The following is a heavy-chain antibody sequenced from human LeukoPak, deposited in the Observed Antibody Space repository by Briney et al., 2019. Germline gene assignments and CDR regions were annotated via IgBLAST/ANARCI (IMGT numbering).Heavy chain of an antibody. CDR1: GYTFTSYY. Sequence: AASVEVSCKASGYTFTSYYMHWVRQAPGQGLEWMGIINPSGGSTSYAQKFQGRVTMTRDTSTSTVYMELSSLRSEDTAVYYCARDPLRGVFDYWGQGTLVTVSS. CDR2: INPSGGST. D-gene: IGHD3-10*01. J-gene: IGHJ4*02. CDR3: ARDPLRGVFDY. V-gene: IGHV1-46*01.